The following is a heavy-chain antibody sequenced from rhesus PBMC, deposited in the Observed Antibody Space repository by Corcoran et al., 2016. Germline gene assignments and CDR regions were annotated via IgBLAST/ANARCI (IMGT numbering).Heavy chain of an antibody. CDR2: VDPEDGEA. CDR1: GYTFTDYY. CDR3: ATTLVYAFDF. J-gene: IGHJ3*01. V-gene: IGHV1-111*02. Sequence: EVQLVQSGAEVKKPGASVKISCKASGYTFTDYYLHWVRQAPGKGLGWMGRVDPEDGEAITAQKFQDGVTITADTSTDTAYMELSSLRSEDTAVYYCATTLVYAFDFWGQGLRVTVSS.